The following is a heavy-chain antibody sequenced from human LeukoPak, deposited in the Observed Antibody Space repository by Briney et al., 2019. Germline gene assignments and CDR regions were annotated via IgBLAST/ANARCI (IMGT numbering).Heavy chain of an antibody. J-gene: IGHJ4*02. CDR2: ITLNSGYV. D-gene: IGHD6-13*01. CDR3: VQDSYAISSSGSTFAY. Sequence: PGGSLRLSCAVSGFIFEDYAMHWVRQVPGKGLEWVSSITLNSGYVAYADSVKGRFSISRDNAKNSLYLQMNSLRSEDMAVYYCVQDSYAISSSGSTFAYWGQGTVVTVSS. CDR1: GFIFEDYA. V-gene: IGHV3-9*03.